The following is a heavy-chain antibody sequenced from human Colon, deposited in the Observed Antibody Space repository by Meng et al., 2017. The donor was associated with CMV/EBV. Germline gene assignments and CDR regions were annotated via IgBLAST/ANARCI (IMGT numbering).Heavy chain of an antibody. V-gene: IGHV3-23*01. CDR1: GFTFSSYA. Sequence: GGSLRLSCAGSGFTFSSYALSWVRQAPGKGLEWVSAISGSGSSTYYANSVKGRVTISRDNSKNTLYLQINSLRAEDTAIYYCTKGQDDFWNGSPLDVWGQGTTVTVSS. CDR2: ISGSGSST. J-gene: IGHJ6*02. D-gene: IGHD3-3*01. CDR3: TKGQDDFWNGSPLDV.